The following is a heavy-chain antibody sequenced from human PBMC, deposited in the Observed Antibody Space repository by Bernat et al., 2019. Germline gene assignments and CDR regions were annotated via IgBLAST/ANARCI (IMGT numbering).Heavy chain of an antibody. CDR1: GFTFSSYA. D-gene: IGHD3-22*01. V-gene: IGHV3-23*04. CDR2: ISGSGGST. J-gene: IGHJ6*02. CDR3: ARDFGTNHFDSRGMDV. Sequence: EVQLVESGGGLVQPGGSLRLSCAASGFTFSSYAMSWVRQAPGKGLEWVSAISGSGGSTYYADSVKGRFTISRDNSKNTLYLQMSSLRAEDTAVYYCARDFGTNHFDSRGMDVWGQGTTVTVSS.